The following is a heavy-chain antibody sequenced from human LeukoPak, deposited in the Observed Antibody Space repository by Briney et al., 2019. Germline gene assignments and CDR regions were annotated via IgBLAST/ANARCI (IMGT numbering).Heavy chain of an antibody. V-gene: IGHV3-33*01. CDR1: GFTFSSYG. CDR3: ARGYCSSTSCYSPFDY. CDR2: IWYDGSNK. D-gene: IGHD2-2*01. J-gene: IGHJ4*02. Sequence: PGGSLRLSCAASGFTFSSYGMHWVRQAPGKGLEWVAVIWYDGSNKYYADSVKGRFTTSRDNSKNTLYLQMNSLRAEDTAVYYCARGYCSSTSCYSPFDYWGQGTLVTVSS.